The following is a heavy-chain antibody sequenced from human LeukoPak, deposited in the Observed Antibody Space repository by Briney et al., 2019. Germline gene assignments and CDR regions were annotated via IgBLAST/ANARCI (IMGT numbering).Heavy chain of an antibody. CDR2: ISYDGSNK. CDR3: AKERGYSYGYGMGTFDY. D-gene: IGHD5-18*01. J-gene: IGHJ4*02. CDR1: GFTFSSYG. Sequence: GGSLRLSCAASGFTFSSYGMHWVRQAPGKGLGWVAVISYDGSNKYYADSVKGQFTISRDNSKNTLYLQMNSLRAEDTAVHYCAKERGYSYGYGMGTFDYWGQGTLVTVSS. V-gene: IGHV3-30*18.